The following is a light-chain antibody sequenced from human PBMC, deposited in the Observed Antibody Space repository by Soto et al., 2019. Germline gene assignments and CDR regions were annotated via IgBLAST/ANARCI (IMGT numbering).Light chain of an antibody. CDR1: SSNIGSNT. CDR3: AAWDDSLNGSVV. CDR2: SNN. J-gene: IGLJ2*01. V-gene: IGLV1-44*01. Sequence: QSVLTQPPSASGTPGQRVTISCSGSSSNIGSNTVNWYQQLPGTAPKLLIYSNNQRPSGVPDRFSGSKSGTSASLAISGLQSDDEADYYCAAWDDSLNGSVVFGGGTKLT.